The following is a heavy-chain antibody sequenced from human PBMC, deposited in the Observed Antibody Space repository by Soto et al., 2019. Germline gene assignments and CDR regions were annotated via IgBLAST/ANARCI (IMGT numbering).Heavy chain of an antibody. CDR2: VYNSGST. J-gene: IGHJ4*02. CDR1: GGSISSNY. V-gene: IGHV4-59*01. CDR3: ARYRREAVAGYTLDN. Sequence: SETLSLTCTVSGGSISSNYWTWIRQPPGKGLEWIGYVYNSGSTNYNPSLKSRVTISEDTSKSQFSLKVNSMTAADTAVYYCARYRREAVAGYTLDNWGQGSLVTVSS. D-gene: IGHD6-13*01.